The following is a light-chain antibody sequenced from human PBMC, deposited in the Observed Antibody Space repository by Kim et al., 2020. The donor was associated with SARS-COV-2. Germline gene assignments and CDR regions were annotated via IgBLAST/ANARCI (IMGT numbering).Light chain of an antibody. Sequence: EIVLTQSPGTLSLSPGERATLSCRASQTISSNYLAWYQQKPGQTPRVLIYGASSRATGIPDRFSGGGSGTDFTLTISRLEPEDFAVYYCQQYGDSLTFGGGTKVEIK. V-gene: IGKV3-20*01. CDR1: QTISSNY. CDR3: QQYGDSLT. CDR2: GAS. J-gene: IGKJ4*01.